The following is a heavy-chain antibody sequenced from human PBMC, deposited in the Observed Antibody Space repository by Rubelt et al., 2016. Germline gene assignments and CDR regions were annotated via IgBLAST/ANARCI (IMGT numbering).Heavy chain of an antibody. CDR1: GFTFSSYG. CDR3: AKDPSPGGIVGATYCYY. Sequence: SGGGVVQPGGSLRLSCAASGFTFSSYGMHWVRQAPGTGLEWVAFIRYDGSNKYYADSVKGRFTISRDTSKNTLYLQMNSLRAEDTAEYYCAKDPSPGGIVGATYCYYWGQGTLVTVSS. CDR2: IRYDGSNK. V-gene: IGHV3-30*02. D-gene: IGHD1-26*01. J-gene: IGHJ4*02.